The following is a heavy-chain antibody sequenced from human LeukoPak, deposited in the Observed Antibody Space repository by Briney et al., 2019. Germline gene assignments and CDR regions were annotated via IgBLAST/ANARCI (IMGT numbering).Heavy chain of an antibody. D-gene: IGHD5-18*01. CDR2: ISGSGGST. J-gene: IGHJ5*02. V-gene: IGHV3-23*01. CDR1: GFTFSSYA. CDR3: ARVNFYTYGHFDP. Sequence: GGSLRLSCVVSGFTFSSYAMSWVRQAPGKGLEWVSGISGSGGSTYYADSVRGRFTISRDNTKNTLYLQMNSLRAEDTAMYYCARVNFYTYGHFDPWGQGTLVTVSS.